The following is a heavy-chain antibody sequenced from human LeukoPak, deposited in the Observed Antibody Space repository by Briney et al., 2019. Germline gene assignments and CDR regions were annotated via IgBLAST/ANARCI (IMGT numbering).Heavy chain of an antibody. CDR3: ARGVVGATSAFDI. V-gene: IGHV1-69*04. CDR2: IIPILGIA. J-gene: IGHJ3*02. CDR1: GGTFSSYA. Sequence: SVKVSCKASGGTFSSYAISWVRQAPGQGLEWMGRIIPILGIANYAQKFQGRVTITADKSTSTAYMELSSLRSEDTAVYYCARGVVGATSAFDIWGQGTMVTVSS. D-gene: IGHD1-26*01.